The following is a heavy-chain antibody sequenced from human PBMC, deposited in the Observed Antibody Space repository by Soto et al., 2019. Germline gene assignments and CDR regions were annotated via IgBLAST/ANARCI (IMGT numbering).Heavy chain of an antibody. Sequence: GGSLRLSCAASGFTFSSYAMSWVRQAPGKGLEWVSAISGSGGSTYYADSVKGRFTISRDNSKNTLYLQMNSLRAEDTAVYYCAKVLAVAGIYRYYYGMDVWGQGTTVTVSS. V-gene: IGHV3-23*01. CDR3: AKVLAVAGIYRYYYGMDV. D-gene: IGHD6-19*01. CDR1: GFTFSSYA. CDR2: ISGSGGST. J-gene: IGHJ6*02.